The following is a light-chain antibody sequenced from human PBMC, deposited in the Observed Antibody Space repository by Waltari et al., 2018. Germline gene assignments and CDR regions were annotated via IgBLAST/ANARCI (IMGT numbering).Light chain of an antibody. CDR1: QSISSW. V-gene: IGKV1-5*03. J-gene: IGKJ2*01. Sequence: DIQMTQSPSTLSASVGDRVTITCRASQSISSWLAWYQQKPGKDPKLLIYKASSLESGVPSRFSGSGSGTEFTLTISSLQPDDFATYSCQQYNSYSYTFGQGTKLEIK. CDR3: QQYNSYSYT. CDR2: KAS.